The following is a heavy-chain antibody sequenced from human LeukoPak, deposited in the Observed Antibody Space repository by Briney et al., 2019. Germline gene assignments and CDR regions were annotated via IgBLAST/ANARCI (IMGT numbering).Heavy chain of an antibody. CDR3: AKDPGYGDYS. CDR2: ISYDGSNK. V-gene: IGHV3-30*18. CDR1: GFTFSSYG. J-gene: IGHJ4*02. D-gene: IGHD4-17*01. Sequence: PGRSLRFSCAASGFTFSSYGMHWVRQAPGKGLEWVAVISYDGSNKYYADSVKGRFTISRDNSKNTLYLQMNSLRAEDTAVYYCAKDPGYGDYSGGQGTLVTVSS.